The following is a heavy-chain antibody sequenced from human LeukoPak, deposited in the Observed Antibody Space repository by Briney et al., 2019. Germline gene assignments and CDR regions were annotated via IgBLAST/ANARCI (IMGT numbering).Heavy chain of an antibody. CDR2: IYHSGST. CDR1: GGSFSGYY. J-gene: IGHJ3*02. D-gene: IGHD6-13*01. Sequence: SETLSLTCAVYGGSFSGYYWSWIRQPPGKGLEWIGEIYHSGSTNYNPSLKSRVTISVDKSKNQFSLKLSSVTAADTAVYYCARDGIAAAGDAFDIWGQGTMVTVSS. V-gene: IGHV4-34*01. CDR3: ARDGIAAAGDAFDI.